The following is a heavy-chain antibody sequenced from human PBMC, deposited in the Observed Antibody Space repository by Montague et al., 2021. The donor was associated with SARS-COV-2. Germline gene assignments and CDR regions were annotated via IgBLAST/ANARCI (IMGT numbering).Heavy chain of an antibody. Sequence: PALVKPTQTLTLTCTFSGFSLTTSGMSVTWIRQPPGKALEWLARIDWDDDTYYRTSLETRLTLSKDTPKNQVALTMTNVDPTDTGTYFCARMRRRGGSVLDDRFDIWGHGTFVTVSS. CDR2: IDWDDDT. D-gene: IGHD2-15*01. V-gene: IGHV2-70*11. CDR1: GFSLTTSGMS. CDR3: ARMRRRGGSVLDDRFDI. J-gene: IGHJ3*02.